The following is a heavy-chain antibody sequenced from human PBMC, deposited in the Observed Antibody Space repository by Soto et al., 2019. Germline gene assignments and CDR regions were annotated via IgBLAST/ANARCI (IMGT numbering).Heavy chain of an antibody. J-gene: IGHJ4*02. Sequence: EVQLLESGGGLVQPGGSLRLSCAASTNTFNIYAMSGVRQAPGMGLEWVSAIKSGGSTYYADSVKGRFTISRDDSKNTLHLQMNSLRAEDTAVYYCAKSPTMVRGLIFDSWGQGTLVTVSS. CDR1: TNTFNIYA. CDR2: IKSGGST. V-gene: IGHV3-23*01. D-gene: IGHD3-10*01. CDR3: AKSPTMVRGLIFDS.